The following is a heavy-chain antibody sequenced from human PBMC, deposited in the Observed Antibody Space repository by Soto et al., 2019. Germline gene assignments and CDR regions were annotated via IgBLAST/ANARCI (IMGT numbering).Heavy chain of an antibody. J-gene: IGHJ4*02. CDR1: GFTFSTYS. CDR2: ISGSGDNT. Sequence: EVQLLESGGGLVQPGGSLRLSCAASGFTFSTYSMTWVRQAPGKGLEWVSDISGSGDNTYYADSVKGRFTISRDNSKNTLDLQMNSLRVEDTALYYCAKRERWPASGPYWGQGILVTVSS. D-gene: IGHD1-1*01. V-gene: IGHV3-23*01. CDR3: AKRERWPASGPY.